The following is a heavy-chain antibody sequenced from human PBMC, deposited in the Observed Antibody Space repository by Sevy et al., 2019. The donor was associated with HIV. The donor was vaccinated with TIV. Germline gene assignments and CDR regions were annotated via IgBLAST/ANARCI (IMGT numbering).Heavy chain of an antibody. CDR2: VSSDGGII. D-gene: IGHD1-26*01. CDR1: GFTLKNFA. J-gene: IGHJ3*02. Sequence: GGSLRLSCAASGFTLKNFAMHWARLAPGRGRGGVAVVSSDGGIISYADSVKGRFTISRDTSKTTAYLQMSSLRAEDTAVYYCAKAYSGSYSIPYDAFDIWGQGTMVTVSS. CDR3: AKAYSGSYSIPYDAFDI. V-gene: IGHV3-30-3*01.